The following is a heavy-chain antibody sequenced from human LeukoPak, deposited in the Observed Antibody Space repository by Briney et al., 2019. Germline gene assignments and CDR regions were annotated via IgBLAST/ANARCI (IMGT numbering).Heavy chain of an antibody. CDR3: AREALSYNLGRSAFDI. D-gene: IGHD1-14*01. J-gene: IGHJ3*02. CDR1: GFTVSSNY. V-gene: IGHV3-66*01. Sequence: GGSLRLSCAASGFTVSSNYMSWVRQAPGKGLEWVSVICSGTSTYYADSVKGRFTISRDNSKNTLYLQMNSLRAEDTAVYYCAREALSYNLGRSAFDIWGQGTMVTVSS. CDR2: ICSGTST.